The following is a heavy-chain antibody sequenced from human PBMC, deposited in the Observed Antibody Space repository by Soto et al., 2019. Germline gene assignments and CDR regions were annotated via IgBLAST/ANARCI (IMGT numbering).Heavy chain of an antibody. CDR1: GFTFSDYY. J-gene: IGHJ4*02. Sequence: LRLSCAASGFTFSDYYMSWIRQAPGKGLEWISYISAGGGSTIYYADSVKGRFTISRDNARNSLYLRMNSLRGEDTAVYYCARQRGYYDSSGLDYWGQGPLVTVSS. CDR2: ISAGGGSTI. CDR3: ARQRGYYDSSGLDY. V-gene: IGHV3-11*01. D-gene: IGHD3-22*01.